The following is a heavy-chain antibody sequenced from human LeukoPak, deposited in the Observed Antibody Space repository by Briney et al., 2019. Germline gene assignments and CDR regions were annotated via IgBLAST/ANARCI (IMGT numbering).Heavy chain of an antibody. V-gene: IGHV4-34*01. J-gene: IGHJ3*02. CDR2: ISHSGST. CDR3: ASNYVILTGPDAFDI. D-gene: IGHD3-9*01. Sequence: SETLSLTCAVYGGSFSSYYWSWNRQPPGKGLEWIGEISHSGSTNYNPSLKSRVTISVDTSKNQFSLKLSSVTAADTAVYYCASNYVILTGPDAFDIWGQGTVLTVSS. CDR1: GGSFSSYY.